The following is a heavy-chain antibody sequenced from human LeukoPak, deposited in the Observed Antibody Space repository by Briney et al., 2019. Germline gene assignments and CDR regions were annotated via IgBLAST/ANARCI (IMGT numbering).Heavy chain of an antibody. J-gene: IGHJ6*03. CDR1: GGTFSSYA. Sequence: ASVKVSCKASGGTFSSYAISWVRQAPGQGLEWMGRIIPILGIANYAQKFQGRVTITADKSTSTAYMELSSLRSEDTAVYYCARESIAARPFYYYYYMDVWGKGTTVTVSS. D-gene: IGHD6-6*01. CDR3: ARESIAARPFYYYYYMDV. V-gene: IGHV1-69*04. CDR2: IIPILGIA.